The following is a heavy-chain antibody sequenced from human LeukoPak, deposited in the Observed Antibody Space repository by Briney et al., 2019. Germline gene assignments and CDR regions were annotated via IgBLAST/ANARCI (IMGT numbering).Heavy chain of an antibody. CDR1: GGSITSAY. J-gene: IGHJ4*02. CDR2: ISYSGST. CDR3: ARWGRPNFDY. Sequence: PSETLSLTCTVSGGSITSAYWSWVRQPPGKGLEWIGYISYSGSTNYNPSLKSRVTMSLDTSKNLFSLNLSSVTAADTAVYYCARWGRPNFDYWGQGTLVTVSS. D-gene: IGHD7-27*01. V-gene: IGHV4-59*01.